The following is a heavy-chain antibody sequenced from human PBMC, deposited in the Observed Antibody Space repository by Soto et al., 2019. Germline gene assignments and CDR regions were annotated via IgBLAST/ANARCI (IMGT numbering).Heavy chain of an antibody. J-gene: IGHJ4*02. CDR1: GFTFSSYA. D-gene: IGHD3-10*01. CDR3: ARDPMGRYYGSGSYYFDY. V-gene: IGHV3-30-3*01. Sequence: QVQLVESGGGVVQPGRSLRLSCAASGFTFSSYAMHWVRQAPGTGLEWVAVISYDGSNKYYADSVKGRFTISRDNSKNTLYLQMTSLRAEDTAVYYCARDPMGRYYGSGSYYFDYWGQGTLVTVSS. CDR2: ISYDGSNK.